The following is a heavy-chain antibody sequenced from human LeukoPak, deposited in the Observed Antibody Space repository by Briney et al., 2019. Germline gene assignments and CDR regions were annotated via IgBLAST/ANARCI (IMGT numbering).Heavy chain of an antibody. D-gene: IGHD6-13*01. CDR3: ASDKGYSNNYFDY. CDR1: GGSISTTGYY. CDR2: IYYSGST. Sequence: SETLSLTCTVSGGSISTTGYYWAWIRQPPGKGPQWIASIYYSGSTYYNSSLKSRVTISVDTSKNQFSLKLSSMTAADTAVYYCASDKGYSNNYFDYWGQGTLVTVSS. J-gene: IGHJ4*02. V-gene: IGHV4-39*02.